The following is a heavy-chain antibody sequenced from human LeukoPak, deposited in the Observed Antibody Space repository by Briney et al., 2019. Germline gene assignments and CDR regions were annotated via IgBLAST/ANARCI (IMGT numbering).Heavy chain of an antibody. V-gene: IGHV3-23*01. CDR2: ISASGATT. J-gene: IGHJ5*02. Sequence: GGSLRLSCAASGFTFSNFAMSWVRQAPGKGLEWVSGISASGATTYYADSVKGWLTISRVNSKNTLYLQMNSLRAEDTAVYYCARTGTTGGRLKWFDPWGQGTLVTVSS. CDR1: GFTFSNFA. D-gene: IGHD1-1*01. CDR3: ARTGTTGGRLKWFDP.